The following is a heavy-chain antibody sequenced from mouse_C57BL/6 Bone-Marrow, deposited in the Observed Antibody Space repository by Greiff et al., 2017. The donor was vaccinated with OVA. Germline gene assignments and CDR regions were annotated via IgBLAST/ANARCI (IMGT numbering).Heavy chain of an antibody. V-gene: IGHV1-26*01. Sequence: VQLQQSGPELVKPGASVKISCKASGYTFTDYYMNWVKQSHGKSLEWIGDINPNNGGTSYNQKFKGKATLTVDKSSSTAYMELRSLTSEDSAVYYCARGDGNCWYFDVWGTGTAVTVTA. CDR2: INPNNGGT. CDR3: ARGDGNCWYFDV. CDR1: GYTFTDYY. J-gene: IGHJ1*03. D-gene: IGHD2-1*01.